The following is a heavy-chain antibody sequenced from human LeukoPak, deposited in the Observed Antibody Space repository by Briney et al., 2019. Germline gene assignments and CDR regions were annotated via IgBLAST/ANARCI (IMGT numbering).Heavy chain of an antibody. CDR3: ARGAVEPFRSNWFDP. Sequence: VAPVKVSCKASGYTFTSYDINWVRQATGQGLEWMGWMNPNSGNTGYAQKFQGRVTMTRNTSISTAYMELSSLRSEDTAVYYCARGAVEPFRSNWFDPWGQGTLVTVSS. J-gene: IGHJ5*02. D-gene: IGHD1-14*01. V-gene: IGHV1-8*01. CDR2: MNPNSGNT. CDR1: GYTFTSYD.